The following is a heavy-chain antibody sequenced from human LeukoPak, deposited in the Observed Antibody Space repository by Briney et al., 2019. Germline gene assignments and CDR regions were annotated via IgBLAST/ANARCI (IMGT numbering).Heavy chain of an antibody. CDR2: INHSGST. J-gene: IGHJ4*02. CDR1: GGSFSGYY. D-gene: IGHD6-19*01. V-gene: IGHV4-34*01. CDR3: ARGRGAVAAYYFDY. Sequence: PSETLSLTCTVYGGSFSGYYWSWIRQPPGKGLEWIGEINHSGSTNYNPSLKSRVTISVDTSKNQFSLKLSSVTAADTAVYYCARGRGAVAAYYFDYWGQGTLVTVSS.